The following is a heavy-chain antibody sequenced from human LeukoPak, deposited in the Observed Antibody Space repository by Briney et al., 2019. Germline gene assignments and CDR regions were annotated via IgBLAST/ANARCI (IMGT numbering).Heavy chain of an antibody. CDR2: INHSGST. J-gene: IGHJ4*02. V-gene: IGHV4-34*01. D-gene: IGHD3-3*02. CDR3: ARKISGLFDY. CDR1: GGSFSGYY. Sequence: SETLSLTCAVYGGSFSGYYWSWIRQPPGKGLEWIGEINHSGSTNYNPSLKSRVTISVDTSKNQFSLKLSSVTAADTAVCYCARKISGLFDYWGQGTLVTVSS.